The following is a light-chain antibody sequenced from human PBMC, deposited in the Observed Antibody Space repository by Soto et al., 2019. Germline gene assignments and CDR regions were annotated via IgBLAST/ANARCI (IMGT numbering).Light chain of an antibody. V-gene: IGKV3-20*01. CDR3: QHYSSSPPAIT. CDR2: FAS. Sequence: IVLTQSPGTLSLSPGERATLSCRASQSVTSGYLAWYQQQPNQAPRLLIYFASYRATGIPDRFSGGGSGTDFTLTISRLEPEDFAVYYCQHYSSSPPAITFGQGTRLEI. CDR1: QSVTSGY. J-gene: IGKJ5*01.